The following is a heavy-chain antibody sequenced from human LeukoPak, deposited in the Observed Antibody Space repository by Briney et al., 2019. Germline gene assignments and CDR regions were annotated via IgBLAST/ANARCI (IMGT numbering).Heavy chain of an antibody. CDR1: GFTFSSYW. CDR3: AKDFSSIAARRPDYYYYYGMDV. CDR2: INSDGSTT. Sequence: QSGGSLRLSCAASGFTFSSYWMHWVRQAPGKGPVWVSRINSDGSTTSYADSVKGRFTISRDNAKNTLYLQMNSLRAEDTAVYYCAKDFSSIAARRPDYYYYYGMDVWGQGTTVTVSS. V-gene: IGHV3-74*01. J-gene: IGHJ6*02. D-gene: IGHD6-6*01.